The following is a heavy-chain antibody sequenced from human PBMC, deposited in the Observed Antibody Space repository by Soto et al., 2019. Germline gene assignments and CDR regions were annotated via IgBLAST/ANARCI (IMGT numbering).Heavy chain of an antibody. J-gene: IGHJ4*02. CDR1: GFDFSGSE. Sequence: EVKLVESGGGLVQPGGSLRLSCTASGFDFSGSEMNWFRQAPGKGLEWVAYITGSGGAMFHADSVKGRFSISRGNAKNSLFLEMNNLTADDAGVYYCAKVAPFILGSPFWGQGTLVTVSS. CDR2: ITGSGGAM. D-gene: IGHD2-21*01. V-gene: IGHV3-48*03. CDR3: AKVAPFILGSPF.